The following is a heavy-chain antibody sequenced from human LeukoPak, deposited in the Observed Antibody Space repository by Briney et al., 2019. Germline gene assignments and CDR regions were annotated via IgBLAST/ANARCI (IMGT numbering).Heavy chain of an antibody. D-gene: IGHD3-10*01. J-gene: IGHJ3*02. V-gene: IGHV3-53*05. CDR1: GFTVSSNY. CDR3: AKGFSLWFGELSLDI. Sequence: GGSLRLSCAASGFTVSSNYMSWVRQAPGKGPEWVSVIYSDGSTYYADSVKGRFTISRDASKNKLYLQMNSLRAEDTAVYYCAKGFSLWFGELSLDIWGQGTMVTVSS. CDR2: IYSDGST.